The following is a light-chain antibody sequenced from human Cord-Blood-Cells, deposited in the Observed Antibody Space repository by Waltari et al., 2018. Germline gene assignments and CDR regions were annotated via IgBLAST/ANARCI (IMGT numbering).Light chain of an antibody. CDR2: AAS. CDR1: QGIRSY. V-gene: IGKV1D-8*01. CDR3: QQYYSFPPLT. Sequence: VIWLTPFPSLLSASTGDRVTISCRMSQGIRSYLAWYQQKPGKAPELLIYAASTLQSGVPSRFSGSGSGTDFTLTISCLQSEDFATYYCQQYYSFPPLTFGGGTKVEIK. J-gene: IGKJ4*01.